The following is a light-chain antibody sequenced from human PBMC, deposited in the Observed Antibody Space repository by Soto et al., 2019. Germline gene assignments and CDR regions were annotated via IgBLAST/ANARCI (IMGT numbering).Light chain of an antibody. CDR1: QSVSSSF. CDR3: QQYGSSPPWT. Sequence: EIVLTQSPGTLSLSPGERATLSCRASQSVSSSFLAWYQQKPRQAPRLLTYGASSRATGILDRFSGSGSGTDFTLTISSLEPEDFAVYYCQQYGSSPPWTFGQGTKVEI. V-gene: IGKV3-20*01. CDR2: GAS. J-gene: IGKJ1*01.